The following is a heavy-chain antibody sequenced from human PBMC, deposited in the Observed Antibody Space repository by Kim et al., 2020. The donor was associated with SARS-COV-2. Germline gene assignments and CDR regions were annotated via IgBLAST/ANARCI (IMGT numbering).Heavy chain of an antibody. CDR1: GGSISSYY. D-gene: IGHD6-19*01. Sequence: SETLSLTCTVSGGSISSYYWSWIRQPPGKGLEWIGYIYYSGSTNYNPSLKSRVTISVDTSKNQFSLKLSSVTAADTAVYYCARAWGPRQWLGGSDAFDIWGQGTMVTVSS. V-gene: IGHV4-59*01. J-gene: IGHJ3*02. CDR2: IYYSGST. CDR3: ARAWGPRQWLGGSDAFDI.